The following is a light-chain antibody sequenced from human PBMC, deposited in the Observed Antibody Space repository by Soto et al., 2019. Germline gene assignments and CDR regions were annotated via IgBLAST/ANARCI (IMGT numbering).Light chain of an antibody. CDR1: QSVSDY. Sequence: EVVLTQSPATLSLSPGERATLSCRASQSVSDYLAWYQQKPGQAPRLLIYDASYRATGIPARFSGSGSGTAFTLTIRSLEHDDFEVSYCKQRGNWPPTFGQGTKVEIK. CDR2: DAS. V-gene: IGKV3-11*01. CDR3: KQRGNWPPT. J-gene: IGKJ1*01.